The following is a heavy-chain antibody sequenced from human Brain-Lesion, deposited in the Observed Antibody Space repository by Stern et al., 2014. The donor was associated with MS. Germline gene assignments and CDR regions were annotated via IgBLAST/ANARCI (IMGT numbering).Heavy chain of an antibody. D-gene: IGHD6-6*01. CDR2: IWPGESDT. CDR3: ARRGDSSSSGFDY. CDR1: GYRFTSNW. J-gene: IGHJ4*02. Sequence: VQLGQSGAGVKKPGESLKISCKGCGYRFTSNWIGWVRQMPGKGLEWMGIIWPGESDTRYGPSFQGQVTLSADKSISTAYLQWSSLQASDTAMYYCARRGDSSSSGFDYWGQGTLVIVSS. V-gene: IGHV5-51*01.